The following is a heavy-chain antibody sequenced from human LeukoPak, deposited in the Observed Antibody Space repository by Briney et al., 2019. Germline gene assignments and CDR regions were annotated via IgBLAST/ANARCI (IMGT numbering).Heavy chain of an antibody. CDR1: GYSISSGYY. J-gene: IGHJ6*03. Sequence: SETLSLTCTVSGYSISSGYYWGWIRQPPGKGLEWIGSIYHSGSTYYNPSLKSRVTISVDTSKNQFSLKLSSVTAADTAVYYCARDGPYSSSWYPYYYYYMDVWGKGTTVTISS. V-gene: IGHV4-38-2*02. CDR2: IYHSGST. CDR3: ARDGPYSSSWYPYYYYYMDV. D-gene: IGHD6-13*01.